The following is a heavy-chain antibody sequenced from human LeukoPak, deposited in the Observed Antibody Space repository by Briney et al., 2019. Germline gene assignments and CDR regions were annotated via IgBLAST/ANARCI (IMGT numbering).Heavy chain of an antibody. D-gene: IGHD2-2*01. CDR1: GYTFTSYD. CDR3: ARDSIVVVPAATINWFDP. J-gene: IGHJ5*02. V-gene: IGHV1-8*03. CDR2: MNPNSGNT. Sequence: GASVKVSCKASGYTFTSYDINWVRQATGQGLEWMGWMNPNSGNTGYAQKFQGRVTITRNTSISTAYMELSSLRSEDTAVYYCARDSIVVVPAATINWFDPWGQGTLVTVSS.